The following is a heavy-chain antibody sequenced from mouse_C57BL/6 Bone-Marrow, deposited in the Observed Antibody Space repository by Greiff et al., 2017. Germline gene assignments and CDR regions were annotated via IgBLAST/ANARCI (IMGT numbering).Heavy chain of an antibody. D-gene: IGHD2-1*01. J-gene: IGHJ4*01. CDR1: GYAFTNYL. V-gene: IGHV1-54*01. CDR2: INPGSGGP. Sequence: QVQLQQSGAELVRPGTSVKVSCKASGYAFTNYLIEWVKQRPGQGLEWIGVINPGSGGPNYNEKFKGKATLTADKSSSTAYMQLSSLTSEDSAVYFCARARYGKDYAMDYWGQGTSVTVSS. CDR3: ARARYGKDYAMDY.